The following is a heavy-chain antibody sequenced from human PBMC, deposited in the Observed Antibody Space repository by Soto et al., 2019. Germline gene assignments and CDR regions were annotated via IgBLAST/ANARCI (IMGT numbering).Heavy chain of an antibody. CDR1: GGSISSSSYY. CDR2: IYYSGST. V-gene: IGHV4-39*01. CDR3: ARRGRSGYRLIDY. Sequence: QLQLQESGPGLVKPSETLSLTCIVSGGSISSSSYYWDWIRQPPGKGLEWIGSIYYSGSTDYNPSLKSRVTISADTSQNQFSLKLSSVTAADTAVYYCARRGRSGYRLIDYWGQGTLVTVSS. J-gene: IGHJ4*02. D-gene: IGHD3-22*01.